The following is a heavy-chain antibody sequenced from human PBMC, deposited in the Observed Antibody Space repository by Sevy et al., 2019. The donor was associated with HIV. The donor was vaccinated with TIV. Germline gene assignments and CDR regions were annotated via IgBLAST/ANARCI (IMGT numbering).Heavy chain of an antibody. CDR1: GFTFSPYW. CDR3: ARGVGLDC. D-gene: IGHD1-26*01. V-gene: IGHV3-7*01. CDR2: IRPDGSDK. Sequence: GGSLRLSCAASGFTFSPYWMTWVRQAPGKGLEWVANIRPDGSDKYYVDSVKGRFTISRDNAKNSLYLQMNSLRADDTAMYYCARGVGLDCWGQRALVTVSS. J-gene: IGHJ4*02.